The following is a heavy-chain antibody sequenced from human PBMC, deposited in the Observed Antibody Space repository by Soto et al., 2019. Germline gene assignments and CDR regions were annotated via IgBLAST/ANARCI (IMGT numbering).Heavy chain of an antibody. CDR2: IYWDNDK. V-gene: IGHV2-5*02. CDR3: AHNNYYGSGSVY. CDR1: GFSLNTRGVG. D-gene: IGHD3-10*01. J-gene: IGHJ4*02. Sequence: PTLVNPTQTLTLTCAFSGFSLNTRGVGVGWVRQPPGKALEWLALIYWDNDKRYSPSLKSRLAITKDTPKNHVVLLMTDMDPVDTATYYCAHNNYYGSGSVYWGQGTLVTVSS.